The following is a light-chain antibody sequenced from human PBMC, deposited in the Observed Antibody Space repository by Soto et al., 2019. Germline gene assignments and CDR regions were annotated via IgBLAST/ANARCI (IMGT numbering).Light chain of an antibody. CDR2: DAS. CDR3: QQRNNWPAIS. CDR1: QNVNNY. V-gene: IGKV3-11*01. J-gene: IGKJ5*01. Sequence: EIVLTQSPATLSLSPGHRATLSCRASQNVNNYLAWYQQKPGQAPRLLIYDASNRATGIPARFSGSGSGTDFTLIISSPEPEDFAVYYCQQRNNWPAISFGQGTRLEIK.